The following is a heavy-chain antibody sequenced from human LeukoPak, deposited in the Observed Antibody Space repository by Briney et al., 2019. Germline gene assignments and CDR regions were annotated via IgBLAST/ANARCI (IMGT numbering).Heavy chain of an antibody. V-gene: IGHV3-33*01. CDR2: IWYDGSNK. J-gene: IGHJ4*02. CDR1: GFTFSSYG. D-gene: IGHD5-12*01. Sequence: PGGSLRLSCAASGFTFSSYGMHWVRQAPGKGLEWVAVIWYDGSNKYYADSVKGRFTISRDNSKNTLYLQMNSLRAEDTAVYYCARGARGHSGYAFLYYFDYWGQGTLVTVSS. CDR3: ARGARGHSGYAFLYYFDY.